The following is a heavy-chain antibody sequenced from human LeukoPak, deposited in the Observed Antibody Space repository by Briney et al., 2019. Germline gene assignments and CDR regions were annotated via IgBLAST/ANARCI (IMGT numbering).Heavy chain of an antibody. CDR1: GFTFGSYG. CDR2: ISYDGSNK. J-gene: IGHJ3*02. Sequence: PGGSLRLSCAASGFTFGSYGMHWVRQAPGKGLEWVAVISYDGSNKYYADSVKGRFTISRDNSKNTLYLQMNSLRAEDTAVYYCAKSAAPGDAFDIWGQGTMVTVSS. CDR3: AKSAAPGDAFDI. V-gene: IGHV3-30*18. D-gene: IGHD2-2*01.